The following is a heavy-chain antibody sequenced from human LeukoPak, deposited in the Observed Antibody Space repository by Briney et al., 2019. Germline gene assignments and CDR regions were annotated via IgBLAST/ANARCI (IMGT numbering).Heavy chain of an antibody. V-gene: IGHV4-30-2*01. CDR3: AREVAGRADYYGSGSLAVIDY. CDR2: IYHSGST. D-gene: IGHD3-10*01. J-gene: IGHJ4*02. Sequence: SQTLSLTCTVSGGSISSGGYYWSWIRQPPGKGLEWIGYIYHSGSTYYNPSLKSRVTISVDTSKNQFSLKLSSVTAADTAVYYCAREVAGRADYYGSGSLAVIDYWGQGTLVTVSS. CDR1: GGSISSGGYY.